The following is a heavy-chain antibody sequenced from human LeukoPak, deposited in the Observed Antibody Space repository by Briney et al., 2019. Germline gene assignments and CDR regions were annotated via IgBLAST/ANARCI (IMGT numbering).Heavy chain of an antibody. Sequence: PGGSLRLSCAASGFTFSSYAMHWVRQAPGKGLEWVAVISYDGSNKYYADSAKGRFTISRDNSKNTLYLQMNSLRAEDTAVYYCARSGYSYGYGWFDPWGQGTLVTVSS. V-gene: IGHV3-30-3*01. J-gene: IGHJ5*02. CDR3: ARSGYSYGYGWFDP. CDR1: GFTFSSYA. D-gene: IGHD5-18*01. CDR2: ISYDGSNK.